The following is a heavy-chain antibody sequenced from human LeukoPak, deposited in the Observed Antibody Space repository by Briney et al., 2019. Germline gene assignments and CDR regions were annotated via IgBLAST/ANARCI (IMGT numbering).Heavy chain of an antibody. V-gene: IGHV1-2*02. J-gene: IGHJ3*01. CDR1: GGTFSSFG. Sequence: ASVKVSCKASGGTFSSFGMIWVRQAPGQGLEWMGWINPNSGGTNYAQKFQGRVTMTRDTSISTVYMELSRLRSDDTAVYYCARDASWGFGDDAFDFWGQGTMVTVSS. CDR3: ARDASWGFGDDAFDF. CDR2: INPNSGGT. D-gene: IGHD3-10*01.